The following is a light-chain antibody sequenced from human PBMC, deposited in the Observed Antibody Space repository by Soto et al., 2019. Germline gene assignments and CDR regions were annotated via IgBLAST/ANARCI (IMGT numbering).Light chain of an antibody. V-gene: IGLV2-14*01. Sequence: QSALTQPASVSVSPGQSITISCTGTSSDVGGYNYVSWYQQHPGKAPQVMIYEVHNRPSGVSDRFSGSKSGNTASLTISGLQAEDEADYYCSSYTSSSTPSFGGGTKLTVL. CDR1: SSDVGGYNY. CDR2: EVH. CDR3: SSYTSSSTPS. J-gene: IGLJ2*01.